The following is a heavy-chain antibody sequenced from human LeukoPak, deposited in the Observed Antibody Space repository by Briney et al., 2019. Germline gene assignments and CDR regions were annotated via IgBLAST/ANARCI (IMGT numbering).Heavy chain of an antibody. J-gene: IGHJ6*03. CDR1: GGSFSGYY. V-gene: IGHV4-34*01. CDR2: INHSGST. D-gene: IGHD5-18*01. CDR3: ARGVGGYSYGYYYYYYYMDV. Sequence: PSETLSLTCAVYGGSFSGYYWSWIRQPPGKGLEWIGEINHSGSTNYNPSLKSRVTISVDTSKNQFSLKLSSVTAADTAVYYCARGVGGYSYGYYYYYYYMDVWGKGTTVTVSS.